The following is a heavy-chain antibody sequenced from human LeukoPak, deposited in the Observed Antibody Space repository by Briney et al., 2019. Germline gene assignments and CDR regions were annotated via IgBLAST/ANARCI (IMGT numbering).Heavy chain of an antibody. J-gene: IGHJ4*02. D-gene: IGHD3-22*01. CDR3: ARGGSGYPLDY. Sequence: SETLSLTCAVSSGSMSSYYWNWIRQPPGKGLEWIGYIYYTGVTNYSPSLKRRLTISLDTAMKQFSLNLRSVTAADTAMYYCARGGSGYPLDYWGQGTLVTVSS. CDR1: SGSMSSYY. V-gene: IGHV4-59*01. CDR2: IYYTGVT.